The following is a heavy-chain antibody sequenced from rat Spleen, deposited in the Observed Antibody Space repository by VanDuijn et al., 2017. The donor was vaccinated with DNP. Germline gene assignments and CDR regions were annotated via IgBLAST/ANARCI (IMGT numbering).Heavy chain of an antibody. CDR3: ASGFGWFAY. CDR2: ITTGGDIT. Sequence: EVQLVESGGGLVQPGRSLTLSCVVSGFTFNNDWMTWVRHVPGKGLEWVASITTGGDITYYPDSVMGRFTVSRDHAKNTLYLRLNSLRSDDTATYYCASGFGWFAYWGQGTLVTVSS. D-gene: IGHD4-1*01. V-gene: IGHV5-31*01. J-gene: IGHJ3*01. CDR1: GFTFNNDW.